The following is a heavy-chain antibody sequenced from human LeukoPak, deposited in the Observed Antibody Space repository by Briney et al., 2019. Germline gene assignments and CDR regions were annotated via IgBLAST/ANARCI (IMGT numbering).Heavy chain of an antibody. V-gene: IGHV3-23*01. Sequence: GGSLRLSCAASGFTFSTYAFSWVRQAPGKGLEWVSAISDGGYTTYYADSVKGRFTISREDSKNTLYLQISSLRADDTAVYYCTKEGPVNAIGDLWGQGTLVTVSS. J-gene: IGHJ5*02. CDR3: TKEGPVNAIGDL. D-gene: IGHD2-21*01. CDR1: GFTFSTYA. CDR2: ISDGGYTT.